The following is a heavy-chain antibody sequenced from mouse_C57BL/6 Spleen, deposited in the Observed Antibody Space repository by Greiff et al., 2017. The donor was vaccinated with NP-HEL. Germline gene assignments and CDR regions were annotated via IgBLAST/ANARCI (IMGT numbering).Heavy chain of an antibody. D-gene: IGHD2-1*01. V-gene: IGHV1-39*01. CDR2: INPNYGTT. CDR1: GYSFTDYN. J-gene: IGHJ4*01. Sequence: QLQESGPELVKPGASVKISCKASGYSFTDYNMNWVKQSNGKSLEWIGVINPNYGTTSYNQKFKGKATLTVDQSSSTAYMQLNSLTSEDSAVYYCARSLRGNYTPYAMDYWGQGTSVTVSS. CDR3: ARSLRGNYTPYAMDY.